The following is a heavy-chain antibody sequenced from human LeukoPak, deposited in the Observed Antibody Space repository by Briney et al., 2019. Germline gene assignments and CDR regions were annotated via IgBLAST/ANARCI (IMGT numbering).Heavy chain of an antibody. D-gene: IGHD5-18*01. Sequence: GGSLRLSCAASGFSFSVYWMHWVRQAPGKGPVWVSRIKTDGSITDYADSVKGRFTISRDNAKNSLYLQMNSLRAEDTAVYYCARKSYGYYGDNYYYYMDVWGKGTTVTISS. CDR2: IKTDGSIT. V-gene: IGHV3-74*01. J-gene: IGHJ6*03. CDR3: ARKSYGYYGDNYYYYMDV. CDR1: GFSFSVYW.